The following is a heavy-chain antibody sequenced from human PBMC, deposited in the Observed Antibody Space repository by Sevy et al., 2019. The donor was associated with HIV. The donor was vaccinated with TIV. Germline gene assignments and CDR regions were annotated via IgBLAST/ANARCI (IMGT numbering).Heavy chain of an antibody. D-gene: IGHD3-10*01. J-gene: IGHJ6*02. V-gene: IGHV3-21*01. Sequence: GGSLRLSCAASGFTFSIYSMNWVRQAPGKGLEWVSSSSSSSNYIYYADSVKGRFTISRDKAKNSLYLQMNSLRAEETAVYYCARDGGRITMVQGVLAYYHGMDVWGQGTTVTVSS. CDR2: SSSSSNYI. CDR1: GFTFSIYS. CDR3: ARDGGRITMVQGVLAYYHGMDV.